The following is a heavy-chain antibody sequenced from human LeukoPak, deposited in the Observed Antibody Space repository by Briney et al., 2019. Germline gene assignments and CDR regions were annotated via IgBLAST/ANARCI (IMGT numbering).Heavy chain of an antibody. V-gene: IGHV4-61*08. J-gene: IGHJ6*02. CDR1: GGSISSGGYY. Sequence: SETLSLTCTVSGGSISSGGYYWSWIRQHPGKGLEWIGYIYYSGSTYYNPSLKSRVTISVDTSKNQFSLKLSSVTAADTAVYYCARDPALGYCSSTSCSNYYYYGMDVWGQGTTVTVSS. D-gene: IGHD2-2*01. CDR3: ARDPALGYCSSTSCSNYYYYGMDV. CDR2: IYYSGST.